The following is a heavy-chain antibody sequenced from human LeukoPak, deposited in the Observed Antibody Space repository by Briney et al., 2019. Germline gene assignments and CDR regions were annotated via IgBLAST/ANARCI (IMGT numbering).Heavy chain of an antibody. CDR1: GYTLTSYG. D-gene: IGHD3-3*01. CDR2: ISAYNGNT. Sequence: ASVKVSCKASGYTLTSYGISWVRQAPGQGLEWMGWISAYNGNTNYAQKLQGRVTMTTDTSTSTAYMELTDLRSEDTAVYFCAADRADFGVLIYRTFDYWGQGTLVTVSS. V-gene: IGHV1-18*01. CDR3: AADRADFGVLIYRTFDY. J-gene: IGHJ4*02.